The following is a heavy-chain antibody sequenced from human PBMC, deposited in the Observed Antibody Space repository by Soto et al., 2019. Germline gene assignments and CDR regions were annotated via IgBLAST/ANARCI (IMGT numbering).Heavy chain of an antibody. CDR1: GGSIRGSY. CDR3: ARSVAVPGAHIDY. J-gene: IGHJ4*02. Sequence: SETLSLTEAVYGGSIRGSYWSWIRQSPGKGLEWLGYVYYTGSTNYSPSLRSRVSISVDTSKNEFSLRLSSVTAADTAVYFCARSVAVPGAHIDYWGQGTQVTVSS. V-gene: IGHV4-59*01. D-gene: IGHD6-19*01. CDR2: VYYTGST.